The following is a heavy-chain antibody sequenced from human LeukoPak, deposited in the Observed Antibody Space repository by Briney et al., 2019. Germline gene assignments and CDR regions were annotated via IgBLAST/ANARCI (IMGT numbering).Heavy chain of an antibody. CDR2: INPNSGGT. J-gene: IGHJ6*02. CDR3: ARERGVLSGYDTYGMDV. CDR1: GDTFSNSV. V-gene: IGHV1-2*04. Sequence: GASVKVSCKASGDTFSNSVISWVRQAPGQGLEWMGWINPNSGGTNYAQKFQGWVTMTRDTSISTAYMELSRLRSDDTAVYYCARERGVLSGYDTYGMDVWGQGTTVTVSS. D-gene: IGHD5-12*01.